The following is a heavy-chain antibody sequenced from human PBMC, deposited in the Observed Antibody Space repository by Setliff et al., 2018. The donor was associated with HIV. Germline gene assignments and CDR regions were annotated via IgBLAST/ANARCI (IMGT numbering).Heavy chain of an antibody. CDR3: ARATPGGYGDNPFDY. V-gene: IGHV3-21*01. J-gene: IGHJ4*02. Sequence: PGGSLRLSCAASGFTFSSYSMNWVRQAPGKGLEWVSSISSSSSYKYYADSVKGRFTISRDNAKNSLHLQMNSLRAEDTAVYYCARATPGGYGDNPFDYWGQGTLVTVSS. CDR1: GFTFSSYS. D-gene: IGHD4-17*01. CDR2: ISSSSSYK.